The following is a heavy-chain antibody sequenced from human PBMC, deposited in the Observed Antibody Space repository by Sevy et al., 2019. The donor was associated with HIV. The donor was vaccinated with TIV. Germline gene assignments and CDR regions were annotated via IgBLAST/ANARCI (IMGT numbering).Heavy chain of an antibody. D-gene: IGHD4-17*01. CDR3: ASLDYGGKE. Sequence: GGSLRLSCAASGFPFSSYTMNWVRQAPGRGLEWVSYINTISTTIYYADSVKGRFTISRDNDKNSLYLQMNSLRAEDTAVYYCASLDYGGKEWGQGTLVTVSS. CDR2: INTISTTI. CDR1: GFPFSSYT. J-gene: IGHJ4*02. V-gene: IGHV3-48*01.